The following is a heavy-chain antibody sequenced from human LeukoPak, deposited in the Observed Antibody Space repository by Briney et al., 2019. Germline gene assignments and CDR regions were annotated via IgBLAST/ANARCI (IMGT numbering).Heavy chain of an antibody. Sequence: SETLSLTCTVSGGSTSSYYRSWIRQPPGKGLEWIGYIYYSGSTNYNPSLKSRVTISVDTSKNQFSLKLSAVTAADTAVYYCARDRDGWYRFDYWGQGTLVTVSS. CDR2: IYYSGST. D-gene: IGHD6-19*01. J-gene: IGHJ4*02. V-gene: IGHV4-59*01. CDR1: GGSTSSYY. CDR3: ARDRDGWYRFDY.